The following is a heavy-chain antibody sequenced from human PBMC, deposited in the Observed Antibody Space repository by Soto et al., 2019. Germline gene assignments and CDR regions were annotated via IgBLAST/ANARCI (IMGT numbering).Heavy chain of an antibody. CDR3: VKHMAAGDHYDIDV. D-gene: IGHD7-27*01. CDR1: GFTFDAYA. Sequence: PGGSLRLSCAASGFTFDAYAMHWVRQAPGKGLEWVSSITWNSDTIGYADSVKGRFSISRDNAKSSLYLQMNSLRAEDTALYYCVKHMAAGDHYDIDVWGQGTTVTVSS. V-gene: IGHV3-9*01. J-gene: IGHJ6*02. CDR2: ITWNSDTI.